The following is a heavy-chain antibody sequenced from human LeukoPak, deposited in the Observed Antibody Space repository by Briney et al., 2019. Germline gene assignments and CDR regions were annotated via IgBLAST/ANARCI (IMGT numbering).Heavy chain of an antibody. V-gene: IGHV4-59*01. Sequence: SETLSLTCTVSGASISSYYWVWIRQPPGKGLECIEYIYYSGSTNYNPPLKSRGTISVDTSKKQFSLKLSSVTAADTAVYYCARDMSGNCGGDCYAFDYWGQGTLVTVSS. CDR1: GASISSYY. J-gene: IGHJ4*02. CDR3: ARDMSGNCGGDCYAFDY. D-gene: IGHD2-21*02. CDR2: IYYSGST.